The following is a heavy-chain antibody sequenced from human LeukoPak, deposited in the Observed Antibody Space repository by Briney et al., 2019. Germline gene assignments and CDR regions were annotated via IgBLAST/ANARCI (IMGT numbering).Heavy chain of an antibody. CDR3: ARDHSSIAARGGSDY. J-gene: IGHJ4*02. Sequence: GASVKVSCKASGYTFTSYGISWVRQAPGQGLEWMGWISAYNGNTNYAQKLQGRVTLTTDTSTSTAYMELRSLRSDDTAVYYCARDHSSIAARGGSDYWGQGTLVTVSS. CDR2: ISAYNGNT. CDR1: GYTFTSYG. D-gene: IGHD6-6*01. V-gene: IGHV1-18*01.